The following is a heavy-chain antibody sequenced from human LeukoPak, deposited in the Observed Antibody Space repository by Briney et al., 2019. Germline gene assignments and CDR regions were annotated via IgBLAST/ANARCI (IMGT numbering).Heavy chain of an antibody. CDR3: AKGYIAAAGTLSY. CDR1: GFTFSSYG. D-gene: IGHD6-13*01. J-gene: IGHJ4*02. Sequence: GGSLRLSCAASGFTFSSYGMHWVRQAPGKGLEWVAFIRYDGSNIYYADSAKGRFTISRDNSKNTLYLQMNSLGAEDTAVYYCAKGYIAAAGTLSYWGQGTLVTVSS. CDR2: IRYDGSNI. V-gene: IGHV3-30*02.